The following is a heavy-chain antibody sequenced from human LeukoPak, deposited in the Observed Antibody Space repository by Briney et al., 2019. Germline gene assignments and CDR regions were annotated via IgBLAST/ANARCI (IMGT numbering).Heavy chain of an antibody. CDR3: ARSQVKGGTHFDY. CDR1: GYTFTSYD. V-gene: IGHV1-8*03. CDR2: MNPNSGNT. J-gene: IGHJ4*02. Sequence: GASVKVSCKASGYTFTSYDINWVRQATGQGLEWMGWMNPNSGNTGYAQKFQGRVTITRNTSISTAYMELSSLRSEDTAVYYCARSQVKGGTHFDYWGQGTLVTVSP. D-gene: IGHD3-16*01.